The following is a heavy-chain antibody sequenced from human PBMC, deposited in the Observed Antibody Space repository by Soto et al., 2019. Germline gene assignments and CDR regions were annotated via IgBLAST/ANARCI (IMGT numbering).Heavy chain of an antibody. D-gene: IGHD3-9*01. CDR2: ISYDGSNK. J-gene: IGHJ4*02. V-gene: IGHV3-30*03. CDR3: ATGGDGYILTGPKRH. Sequence: GGSLRLSCAASGFTFSSYGMHWVRQAPGKGLEWVAVISYDGSNKYYADSVKGRFTISRDNSKNTLYLQMNSLRAEDTAVYYCATGGDGYILTGPKRHWGPGTLVTASS. CDR1: GFTFSSYG.